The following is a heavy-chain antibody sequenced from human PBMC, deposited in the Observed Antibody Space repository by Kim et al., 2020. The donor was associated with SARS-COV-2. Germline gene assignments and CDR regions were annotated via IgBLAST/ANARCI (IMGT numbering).Heavy chain of an antibody. Sequence: SRVTISVDPSKNQFSLKLSSVTAADTAVYYCARHDWRSSSWSGAYDAFDIWGQGTMVTVSS. V-gene: IGHV4-59*08. D-gene: IGHD6-13*01. J-gene: IGHJ3*02. CDR3: ARHDWRSSSWSGAYDAFDI.